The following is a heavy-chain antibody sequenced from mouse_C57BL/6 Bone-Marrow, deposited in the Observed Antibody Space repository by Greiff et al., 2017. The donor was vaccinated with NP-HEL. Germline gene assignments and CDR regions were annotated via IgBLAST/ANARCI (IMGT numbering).Heavy chain of an antibody. CDR3: ARSLIYYVYAWFAY. V-gene: IGHV1-80*01. CDR2: IYPGDGDT. D-gene: IGHD2-2*01. Sequence: VQLQESGAELVKPGASVKISCKASGYAFSSYWMNWVKQRPGKGLEWIGQIYPGDGDTNYNGKFKGKATLTADKSSSTAYMQLSSLTSEDSAVYFCARSLIYYVYAWFAYWGQGTLVTVSA. CDR1: GYAFSSYW. J-gene: IGHJ3*01.